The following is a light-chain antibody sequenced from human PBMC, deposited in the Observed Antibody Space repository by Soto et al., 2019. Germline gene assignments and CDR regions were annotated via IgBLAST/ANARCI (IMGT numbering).Light chain of an antibody. Sequence: RVMTQSPATLSVSPGERATLSCRASQSVGNNLAWYQQKPGQAPRLLIYGASTRATGIPARFSGGGSGTEFTLTISSLQPEDIGTYFCQQYNNLPYTFGQGTKLDIK. CDR3: QQYNNLPYT. CDR2: GAS. V-gene: IGKV3-15*01. CDR1: QSVGNN. J-gene: IGKJ2*01.